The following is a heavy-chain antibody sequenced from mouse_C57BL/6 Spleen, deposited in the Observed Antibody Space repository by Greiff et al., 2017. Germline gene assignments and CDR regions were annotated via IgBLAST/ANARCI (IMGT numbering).Heavy chain of an antibody. V-gene: IGHV1-64*01. CDR1: GYTFTSYW. Sequence: QVQLQQPGAELVKPGASVKLSCKASGYTFTSYWMHWVKQRPGQGLEWIGMIHPNSGSTNYNEKFKSKATLTVDKSSSTAYMQLSSLTSEDSAVYYCASEKTAQATFDDWGQGTTLTVSS. J-gene: IGHJ2*01. CDR3: ASEKTAQATFDD. D-gene: IGHD3-2*02. CDR2: IHPNSGST.